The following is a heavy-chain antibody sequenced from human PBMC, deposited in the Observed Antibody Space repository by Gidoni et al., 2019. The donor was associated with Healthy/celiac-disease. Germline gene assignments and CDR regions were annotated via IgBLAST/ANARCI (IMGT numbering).Heavy chain of an antibody. V-gene: IGHV1-69*01. J-gene: IGHJ5*02. CDR3: ASQDSRDFWSKVGWFDP. D-gene: IGHD3-3*01. CDR1: GGTFSRYA. Sequence: QVQLVQSGAEVKKPGSSVQVSCKASGGTFSRYAISWVRQAPGQGLEWVGGLIPILGTANYAQKCQGRVTITADEATSTAYMELRSMRSEDTAVYYWASQDSRDFWSKVGWFDPWGQGTLVTVSS. CDR2: LIPILGTA.